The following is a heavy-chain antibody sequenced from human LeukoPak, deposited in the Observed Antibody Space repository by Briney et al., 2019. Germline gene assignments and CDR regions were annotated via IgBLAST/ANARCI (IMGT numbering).Heavy chain of an antibody. J-gene: IGHJ4*02. V-gene: IGHV3-7*01. Sequence: PGGSLRLSCAASGFTFSSYWMSWVRQAPGKGLEWVANIKQDGSEKYYVDSVKGRFTISRDNAKNSLYLQMNSLRAEDTAVYYCARDLSGLGLVRGVTTYYFDYWGQGTLVTVSP. CDR2: IKQDGSEK. D-gene: IGHD3-10*01. CDR1: GFTFSSYW. CDR3: ARDLSGLGLVRGVTTYYFDY.